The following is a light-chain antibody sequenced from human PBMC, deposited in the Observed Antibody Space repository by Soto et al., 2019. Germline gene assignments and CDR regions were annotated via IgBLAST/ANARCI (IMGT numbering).Light chain of an antibody. J-gene: IGKJ1*01. CDR3: QKYNSASWK. Sequence: EIVMTQSPATLSVSPGERATLSCRASQSVRSSLAWYQQKPGKVPKLLIYAASTLQSGVPSRFSGSGSGTDFTLTISSLQPEDVATYYCQKYNSASWKFGQGTKVAIK. CDR2: AAS. V-gene: IGKV1-27*01. CDR1: QSVRSS.